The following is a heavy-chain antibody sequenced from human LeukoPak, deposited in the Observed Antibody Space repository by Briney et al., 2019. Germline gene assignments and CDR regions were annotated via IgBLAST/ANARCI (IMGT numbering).Heavy chain of an antibody. CDR1: GSTLSSYE. D-gene: IGHD6-13*01. J-gene: IGHJ4*02. CDR3: ARDPSSWYFDY. CDR2: ISYDGSHK. Sequence: GGSLRLSCTASGSTLSSYEMNWVRQAPGKGLEWVAVISYDGSHKYYADSVKGRFTISRDNSKNTLYLQMNSLRAEDTAVYYCARDPSSWYFDYWGQGTLVTVSS. V-gene: IGHV3-30-3*01.